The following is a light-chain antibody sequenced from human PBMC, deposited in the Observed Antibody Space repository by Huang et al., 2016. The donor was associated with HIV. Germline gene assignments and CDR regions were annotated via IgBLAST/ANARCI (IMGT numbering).Light chain of an antibody. CDR2: AAS. J-gene: IGKJ1*01. V-gene: IGKV1-39*01. CDR3: QESHTAPWT. Sequence: DIQMTQSPSSLSASVGDRVTITCRASQGIKNYLNWYQHKAGKAPKLLIYAASSLQSGVPSRFSGSGFGTDFTLTISSLQPEDFATYYCQESHTAPWTFGQGTKVDIK. CDR1: QGIKNY.